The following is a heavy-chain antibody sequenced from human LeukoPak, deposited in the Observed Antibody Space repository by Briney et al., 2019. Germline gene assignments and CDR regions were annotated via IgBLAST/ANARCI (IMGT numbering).Heavy chain of an antibody. D-gene: IGHD3-10*01. Sequence: TGGSLRLSCAASGFTFNNYGMHWVRQAPGKGLEGVALIWYDGTNKYYGDSVKGRFTISRDNSKNTLYLQMNSLRAEDTAVYYCARGRFGELSVATFDIWGQGTMVTVCS. CDR3: ARGRFGELSVATFDI. J-gene: IGHJ3*02. CDR1: GFTFNNYG. CDR2: IWYDGTNK. V-gene: IGHV3-33*01.